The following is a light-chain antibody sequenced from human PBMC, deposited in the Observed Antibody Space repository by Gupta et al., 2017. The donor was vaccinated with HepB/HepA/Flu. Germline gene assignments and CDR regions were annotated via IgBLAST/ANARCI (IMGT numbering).Light chain of an antibody. V-gene: IGLV3-21*02. CDR2: DDT. CDR1: SLGGYR. J-gene: IGLJ2*01. Sequence: SYVLTQTPSVSVAPGETAKMTCGDNSLGGYRVQWYQQKPGQAPVLVVDDDTDRPSGIPARFSGSNSGRTATLTISRVEAGDEGDYYCQVWDTDGDFVVFGGGTKLTVL. CDR3: QVWDTDGDFVV.